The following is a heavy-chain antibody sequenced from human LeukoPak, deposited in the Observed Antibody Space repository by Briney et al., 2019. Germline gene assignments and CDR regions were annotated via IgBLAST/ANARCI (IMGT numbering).Heavy chain of an antibody. D-gene: IGHD4-11*01. CDR2: INNDGSDT. Sequence: GGSLRLSCAASGFTFSGYWMHWVRRVPDKGLVWVSRINNDGSDTTYADSVKGRFTMSRDNGKNTLYLQMNGLRVEDTAVYYCARGSTGPDYWGQGTLVTVSS. V-gene: IGHV3-74*01. J-gene: IGHJ4*02. CDR3: ARGSTGPDY. CDR1: GFTFSGYW.